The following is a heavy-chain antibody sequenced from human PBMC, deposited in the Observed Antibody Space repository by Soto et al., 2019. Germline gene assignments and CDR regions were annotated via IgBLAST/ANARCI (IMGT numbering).Heavy chain of an antibody. CDR1: GFTFSSYS. V-gene: IGHV3-21*01. CDR3: ARDEYYDSSGYYKIRAFDI. Sequence: GGSLRLSCAASGFTFSSYSMNWVRQAPGKGLEWVSSISSSSSYIYYADSVKGRFTISRDNAKNSLYLQMNSLRAEDTAVYYCARDEYYDSSGYYKIRAFDIWSQGTMVTVS. J-gene: IGHJ3*02. CDR2: ISSSSSYI. D-gene: IGHD3-22*01.